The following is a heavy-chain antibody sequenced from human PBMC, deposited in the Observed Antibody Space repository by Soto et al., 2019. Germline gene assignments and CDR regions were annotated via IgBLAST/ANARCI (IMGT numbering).Heavy chain of an antibody. Sequence: EVQLLESGGGLVQPGGSLRLSCAASGFTFSSYAMSWVRQAPGKGLEWVSAISGSGGSTYYADSVKGRFTISRDNSKNTLYLQMNRLRAEDTAVYYCAKDPPGAYDFWRGYSGWYFDLWGRGTLVTVSS. J-gene: IGHJ2*01. D-gene: IGHD3-3*01. CDR2: ISGSGGST. CDR1: GFTFSSYA. CDR3: AKDPPGAYDFWRGYSGWYFDL. V-gene: IGHV3-23*01.